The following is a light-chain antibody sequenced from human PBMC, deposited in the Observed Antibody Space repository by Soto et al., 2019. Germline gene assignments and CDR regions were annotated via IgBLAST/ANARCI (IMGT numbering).Light chain of an antibody. Sequence: DIQLTQSPSTLSASVGARVPSAWRASQNIGDWLAWYQQQPGKAHNLLIYKASTLESGGPSRFSGSGSGTEFTLAISSLQPEDFATYYCQQYNDLSTFGGGTKVDI. CDR3: QQYNDLST. J-gene: IGKJ4*01. CDR2: KAS. V-gene: IGKV1-5*03. CDR1: QNIGDW.